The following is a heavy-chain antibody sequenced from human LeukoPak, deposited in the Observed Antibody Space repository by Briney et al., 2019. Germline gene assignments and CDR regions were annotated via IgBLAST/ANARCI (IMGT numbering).Heavy chain of an antibody. D-gene: IGHD3-16*01. Sequence: NSSETLSLTCTVSGGSISSSSYYWGWIRQPPGKGLEWIGSIYYSGSTYYNPSLKSRVTISVDTSKNQFSLKLSSVTAADTAVYYCAGGLGSPPYGWGQGTLVTVSS. J-gene: IGHJ4*02. V-gene: IGHV4-39*07. CDR1: GGSISSSSYY. CDR2: IYYSGST. CDR3: AGGLGSPPYG.